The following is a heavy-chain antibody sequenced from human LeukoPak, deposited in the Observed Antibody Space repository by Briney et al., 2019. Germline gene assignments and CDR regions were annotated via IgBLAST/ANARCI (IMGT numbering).Heavy chain of an antibody. D-gene: IGHD5-24*01. V-gene: IGHV3-23*01. CDR2: LSGSSDSA. CDR3: ARADITRDGYNSAFDI. CDR1: AFTISNYA. Sequence: GGSLRLSCAASAFTISNYALTWVRQTPGKGLEWVSTLSGSSDSAYYADSVKGRFTISRDTSKNTMYLQMNSLRAEDTAVYYCARADITRDGYNSAFDIWGQGTMVTVSS. J-gene: IGHJ3*02.